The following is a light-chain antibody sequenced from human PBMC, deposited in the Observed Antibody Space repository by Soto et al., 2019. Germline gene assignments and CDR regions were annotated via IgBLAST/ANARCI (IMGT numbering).Light chain of an antibody. CDR2: GAS. CDR3: QHYGASVHP. Sequence: EIVLTQSPGTLSLSPGERATFSCRAGQSISSNFLAWYQQKSGQTPRLLIYGASTRASGIPDRFSGSGSGTDFTPTISRLEPEDFAVYYWQHYGASVHPFGGVTTV. CDR1: QSISSNF. J-gene: IGKJ4*01. V-gene: IGKV3-20*01.